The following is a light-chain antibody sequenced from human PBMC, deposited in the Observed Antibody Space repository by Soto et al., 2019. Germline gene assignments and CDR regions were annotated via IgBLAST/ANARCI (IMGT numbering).Light chain of an antibody. CDR2: GAS. CDR1: QSVSSSF. Sequence: EIVLTQSPGTLSLSPVEGATLSCRASQSVSSSFLTWYQQKRGQAPRLLIYGASSRATGIPDRFSGSGSGTDFTLTISRLEPEDFAVYYCQQYGNSLTFGGGTKVEIK. V-gene: IGKV3-20*01. J-gene: IGKJ4*01. CDR3: QQYGNSLT.